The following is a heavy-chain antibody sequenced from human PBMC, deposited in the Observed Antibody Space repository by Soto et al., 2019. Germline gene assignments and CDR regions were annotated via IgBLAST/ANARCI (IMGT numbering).Heavy chain of an antibody. CDR3: ARDARPYYDSSGYYPFLDY. V-gene: IGHV1-46*01. CDR1: GYTFTSYY. Sequence: ASVKVSCKASGYTFTSYYIHWVRQAPGQGLEWMGIINPSGGSTSYAQKFQGRVTMTRDTSTSTVYMELSSLRSEDTAVYYCARDARPYYDSSGYYPFLDYWGQEPRVTVXS. CDR2: INPSGGST. D-gene: IGHD3-22*01. J-gene: IGHJ4*02.